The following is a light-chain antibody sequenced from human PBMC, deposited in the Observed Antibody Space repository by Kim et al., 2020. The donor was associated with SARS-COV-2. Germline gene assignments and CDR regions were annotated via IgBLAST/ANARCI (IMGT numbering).Light chain of an antibody. Sequence: DIQMTQSPSSLSASVGDRVTITCRASQDISRYLNWSQQKPGKAPKLLIYTASSLQSGVPSRFTGSGSETDFTLTITSLQPEDVATYYCQQTSRAARTLGQGTKVDIK. V-gene: IGKV1-39*01. CDR1: QDISRY. CDR2: TAS. CDR3: QQTSRAART. J-gene: IGKJ1*01.